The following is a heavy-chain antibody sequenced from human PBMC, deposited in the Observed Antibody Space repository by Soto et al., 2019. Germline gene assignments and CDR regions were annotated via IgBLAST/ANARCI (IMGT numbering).Heavy chain of an antibody. D-gene: IGHD6-13*01. CDR3: ARDLYSSSWSN. Sequence: PSETLSLTCAVYGGSFSGYYWSWIRQPPGKGLEWIGEINHSGSTNYNPSLKSRVTISVDTSKNQFSLKLSSVTAADTAVYYCARDLYSSSWSNWGQGTLVT. J-gene: IGHJ4*02. CDR2: INHSGST. V-gene: IGHV4-34*01. CDR1: GGSFSGYY.